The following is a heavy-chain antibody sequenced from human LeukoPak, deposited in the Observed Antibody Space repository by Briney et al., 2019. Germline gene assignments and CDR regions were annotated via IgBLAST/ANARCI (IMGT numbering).Heavy chain of an antibody. CDR1: GYSFNTFW. D-gene: IGHD3-10*01. Sequence: GESLKISCKSSGYSFNTFWIGWVRQTPETGLEWMGNIYPSDSETKYRPSFKGQVTISVDKSINTAYLRLSSLKASDTAMYYCARLIYFGSGRTYFFDSWGQGTLVTVSS. V-gene: IGHV5-51*01. CDR3: ARLIYFGSGRTYFFDS. J-gene: IGHJ4*02. CDR2: IYPSDSET.